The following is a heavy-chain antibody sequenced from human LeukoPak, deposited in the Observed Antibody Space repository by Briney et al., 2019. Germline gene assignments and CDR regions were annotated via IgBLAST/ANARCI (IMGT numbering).Heavy chain of an antibody. J-gene: IGHJ4*02. CDR3: ARDCSNSICYADY. Sequence: AGGSLRLSCAASGFTFSSYWMTWVRQAPGKELEWVAFIKQDGSEKYYADSVKGRFTISRDNAKNSVYMQMNSLRAEDTAVYYCARDCSNSICYADYWGQGTLVTVSS. CDR2: IKQDGSEK. D-gene: IGHD2-2*01. CDR1: GFTFSSYW. V-gene: IGHV3-7*05.